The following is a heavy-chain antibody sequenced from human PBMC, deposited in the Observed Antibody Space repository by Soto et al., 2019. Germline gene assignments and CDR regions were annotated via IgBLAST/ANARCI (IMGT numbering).Heavy chain of an antibody. J-gene: IGHJ4*02. D-gene: IGHD4-17*01. Sequence: ASVKVSCKASGYTFTSYYMHWVRQAPGQGLEWMGRIIAIHGKTNYAQKLQGRVTITTDKSTSTAYMELRSLRSDDTAVYYCARTTEGMWSDYWGRG. CDR2: IIAIHGKT. CDR3: ARTTEGMWSDY. V-gene: IGHV1-18*04. CDR1: GYTFTSYY.